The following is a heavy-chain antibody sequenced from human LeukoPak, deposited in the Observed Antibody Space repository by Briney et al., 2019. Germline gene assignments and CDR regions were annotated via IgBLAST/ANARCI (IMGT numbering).Heavy chain of an antibody. CDR2: IYHSGST. V-gene: IGHV4-38-2*02. J-gene: IGHJ3*02. Sequence: SETLSLTCTVSCYSISSGYYWGWIRQPPGKGLEWIGSIYHSGSTYYNPSLKSRVTISVATSKNQFSLKLSSVTAADTAVYYCARLGENYDFWRGYYNAFDIWGQGTMVPVSS. CDR3: ARLGENYDFWRGYYNAFDI. CDR1: CYSISSGYY. D-gene: IGHD3-3*01.